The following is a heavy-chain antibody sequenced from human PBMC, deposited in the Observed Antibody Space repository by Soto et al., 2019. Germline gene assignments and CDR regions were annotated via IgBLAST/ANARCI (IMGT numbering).Heavy chain of an antibody. CDR1: GATVSTDSAT. D-gene: IGHD3-3*01. CDR3: ASGPGVLITGKGLEV. Sequence: TLSLTCAISGATVSTDSATWNWVIHSPSRGLEWLGRTYYRSKWYNDYGRSLQSRMTINTDTSKTPFSLQLNSVTPEDTAVYFCASGPGVLITGKGLEVWGQATTVTV. V-gene: IGHV6-1*01. J-gene: IGHJ6*02. CDR2: TYYRSKWYN.